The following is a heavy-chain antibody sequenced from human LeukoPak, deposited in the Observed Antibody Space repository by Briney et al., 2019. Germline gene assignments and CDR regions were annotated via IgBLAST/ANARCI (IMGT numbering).Heavy chain of an antibody. CDR3: VRLTVGAGS. CDR1: GFTFSSYN. J-gene: IGHJ5*02. Sequence: GGSLRLSCAASGFTFSSYNMNWVRQAPGKGLEWVSYISSRSSTIYYADSVKGRFTISRDNAKKSLYLQMNSLRAEDTAVYYCVRLTVGAGSWGQGTLVTVSS. V-gene: IGHV3-48*01. D-gene: IGHD1-26*01. CDR2: ISSRSSTI.